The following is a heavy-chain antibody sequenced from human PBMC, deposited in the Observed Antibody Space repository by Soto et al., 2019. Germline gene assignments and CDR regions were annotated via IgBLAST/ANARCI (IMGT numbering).Heavy chain of an antibody. J-gene: IGHJ4*02. V-gene: IGHV2-5*02. CDR1: GFSLSSTRMA. CDR3: AHIVVAGLGYYFDY. CDR2: IYWDDDK. D-gene: IGHD6-19*01. Sequence: QITLKESGPTLVKPTQTLTLTCTFSGFSLSSTRMAVGWIRQPPGKALEWLALIYWDDDKRYSPFLKSRLNITKDTSKNQVVLTMATMDPVDTARYYCAHIVVAGLGYYFDYWGQGTLVTVSS.